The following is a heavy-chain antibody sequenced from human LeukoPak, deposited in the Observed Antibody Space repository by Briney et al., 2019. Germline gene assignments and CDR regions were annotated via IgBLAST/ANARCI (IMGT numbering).Heavy chain of an antibody. CDR1: GFTVSSYY. CDR3: SRGGGGSGSYSSFDY. Sequence: PGGSLRLSCAASGFTVSSYYMSWVRQAPGKGLEWVSVLYTGGSTYYADSVKDRFTISRDNSKNTLYLQMNSLRAEDTAVYYCSRGGGGSGSYSSFDYWGQGTLVTVSS. D-gene: IGHD3-10*01. J-gene: IGHJ4*02. V-gene: IGHV3-66*01. CDR2: LYTGGST.